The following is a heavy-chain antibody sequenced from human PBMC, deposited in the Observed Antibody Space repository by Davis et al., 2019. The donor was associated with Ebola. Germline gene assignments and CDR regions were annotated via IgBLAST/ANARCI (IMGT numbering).Heavy chain of an antibody. J-gene: IGHJ4*02. CDR2: IGDGGGNI. CDR1: GFTFSDYA. Sequence: GESLKISCAASGFTFSDYAMSWVRQAPGKGLEWVSVIGDGGGNIYYADSVKGRFTISRDNSKNTLYLQMNSLRAEDTAVYYCAKIVARQQLVPSDYWGQGTLVTVSS. D-gene: IGHD6-13*01. V-gene: IGHV3-23*01. CDR3: AKIVARQQLVPSDY.